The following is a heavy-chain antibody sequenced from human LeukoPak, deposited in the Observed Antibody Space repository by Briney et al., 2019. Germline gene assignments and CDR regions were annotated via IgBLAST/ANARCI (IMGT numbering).Heavy chain of an antibody. V-gene: IGHV4-59*01. CDR3: ASQLGGTTFH. D-gene: IGHD1/OR15-1a*01. Sequence: SETLSLTCTVSGGSIRSDYWSWIRQPPGKGLEWIGYVYYNGITNYNPSLKSRVSISLDTSKNQFSLRLNSVTAAETAVYYCASQLGGTTFHWGQGILVTVSS. J-gene: IGHJ4*02. CDR1: GGSIRSDY. CDR2: VYYNGIT.